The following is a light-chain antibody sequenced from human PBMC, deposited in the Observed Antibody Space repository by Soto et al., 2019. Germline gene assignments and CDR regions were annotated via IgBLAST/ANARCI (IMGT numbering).Light chain of an antibody. Sequence: DIQMTQSPSTLSASVGDRVTITCRASQNIRTWLAWYQQKPGKAPKVLIHKASSLESGLPSRFSGIGSGTEFTLTIISLQPDDFATCYCQQDNSYAWTFGQGTKVDI. V-gene: IGKV1-5*03. CDR2: KAS. CDR1: QNIRTW. CDR3: QQDNSYAWT. J-gene: IGKJ1*01.